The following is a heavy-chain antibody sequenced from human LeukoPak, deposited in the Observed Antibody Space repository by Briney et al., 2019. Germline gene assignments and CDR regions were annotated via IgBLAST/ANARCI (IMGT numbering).Heavy chain of an antibody. CDR2: IYTSGST. V-gene: IGHV4-4*07. CDR1: GGSFSGYY. J-gene: IGHJ4*02. D-gene: IGHD5-24*01. CDR3: ARDLVEMATTTD. Sequence: SETLSLTCAVYGGSFSGYYWSWIRQPAGKGLEWIGRIYTSGSTNYNPSLKSRVAISVDTSKNQFSLKLSSVTAADTAVYYCARDLVEMATTTDWGQGTLVTVSS.